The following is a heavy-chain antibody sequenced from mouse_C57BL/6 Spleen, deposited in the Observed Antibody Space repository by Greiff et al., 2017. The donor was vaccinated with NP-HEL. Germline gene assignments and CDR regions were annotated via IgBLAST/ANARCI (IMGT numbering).Heavy chain of an antibody. Sequence: EVKLMESGGGLVKPGGSLKLSCAASGFTFSDYGMHWVRQAPEKGLEWVAYISRGSSTIYYADTVKGRFTISRDNAKNTLFLQMTSLRSEDTAMYYCARGGLDYWGQGTTLTVSS. V-gene: IGHV5-17*01. CDR1: GFTFSDYG. CDR3: ARGGLDY. J-gene: IGHJ2*01. CDR2: ISRGSSTI. D-gene: IGHD3-3*01.